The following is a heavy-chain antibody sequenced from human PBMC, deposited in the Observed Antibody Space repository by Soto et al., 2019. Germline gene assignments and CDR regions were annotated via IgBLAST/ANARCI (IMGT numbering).Heavy chain of an antibody. Sequence: LRLSGAACGFTFSSYGMHWVHKAAGKGLEWVAVVWYDGSNKYYADSAKGRFTISRDNSKNTLYLQMNNLRAEDTAVYYCARDSFGMDVWGQGTTVTVSS. CDR3: ARDSFGMDV. J-gene: IGHJ6*02. V-gene: IGHV3-33*01. CDR1: GFTFSSYG. CDR2: VWYDGSNK. D-gene: IGHD3-16*02.